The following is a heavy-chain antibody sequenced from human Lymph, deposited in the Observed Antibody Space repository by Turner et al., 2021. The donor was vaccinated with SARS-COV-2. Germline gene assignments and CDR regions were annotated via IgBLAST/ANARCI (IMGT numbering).Heavy chain of an antibody. J-gene: IGHJ4*02. Sequence: EVQLVESGGGLVKPGGSLRRSCAASGFTFSSYSMNWVRQAPGKGLEWVSSISSRGSYIYYADSVKGRFTISRDNAKNSLYLQMNSLRADDTAVYYGAREKLGELFDYWGQGTLVTVSS. D-gene: IGHD3-10*01. V-gene: IGHV3-21*01. CDR2: ISSRGSYI. CDR3: AREKLGELFDY. CDR1: GFTFSSYS.